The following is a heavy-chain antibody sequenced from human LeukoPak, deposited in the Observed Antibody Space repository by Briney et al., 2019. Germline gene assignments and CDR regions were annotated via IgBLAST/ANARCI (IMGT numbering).Heavy chain of an antibody. V-gene: IGHV4-59*01. D-gene: IGHD3-16*01. CDR2: IYYSGST. Sequence: SETLSLTCTVSGGPISSYYWSWIRQPPGKGLEWIGYIYYSGSTNYNPSLKSRVTISVDTSKNQFSLKLSSVTAADTAVYYCARGVYDYVWGSYTENWFDPWGQGTLVTVSS. CDR3: ARGVYDYVWGSYTENWFDP. CDR1: GGPISSYY. J-gene: IGHJ5*02.